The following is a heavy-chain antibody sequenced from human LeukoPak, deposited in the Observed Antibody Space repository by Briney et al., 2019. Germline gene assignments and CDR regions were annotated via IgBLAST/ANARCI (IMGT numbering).Heavy chain of an antibody. V-gene: IGHV3-64D*06. D-gene: IGHD3-3*01. CDR3: VKSATRITIFGVVIIVPYFDY. CDR1: GFTFSSYA. J-gene: IGHJ4*02. Sequence: PGGSLRLSCSASGFTFSSYAMHWVRQAPGKGLGYVSAISSNGGSTYYADSVKGRFTISRDNSKNTLYLQMSSLRAEDTAVYYCVKSATRITIFGVVIIVPYFDYWGQGTLVTVSS. CDR2: ISSNGGST.